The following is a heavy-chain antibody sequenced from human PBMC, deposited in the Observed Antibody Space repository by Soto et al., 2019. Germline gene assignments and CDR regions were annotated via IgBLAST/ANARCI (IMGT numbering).Heavy chain of an antibody. CDR3: ARGNVPDY. CDR2: ISNSAKYT. CDR1: GFSFSDYY. Sequence: QVQLVESGGGLVKPGGSLRLSCAASGFSFSDYYMNWVRQAPGKGLEWISYISNSAKYTNYADSVKGRFTISRDNANNSLFLHMDSLRAEDTAVYYCARGNVPDYWGQGTLVSVSS. D-gene: IGHD3-10*02. J-gene: IGHJ4*02. V-gene: IGHV3-11*06.